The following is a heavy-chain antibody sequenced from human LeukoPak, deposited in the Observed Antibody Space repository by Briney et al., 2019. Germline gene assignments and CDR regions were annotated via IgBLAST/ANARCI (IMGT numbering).Heavy chain of an antibody. V-gene: IGHV1-69*04. CDR1: GGTFSSYA. Sequence: GASVNVSCKASGGTFSSYAISWVRQAPGQGLEWMGRIIPILGIANYAQKFQGRVTITADKSTSTAYMEVSSLRSEDTAVYYCARGSGSPTYYYGMDVWGQGTTVTVSS. CDR3: ARGSGSPTYYYGMDV. J-gene: IGHJ6*02. CDR2: IIPILGIA. D-gene: IGHD1-26*01.